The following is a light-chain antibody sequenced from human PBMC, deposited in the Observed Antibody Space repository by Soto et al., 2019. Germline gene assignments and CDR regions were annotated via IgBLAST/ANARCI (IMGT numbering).Light chain of an antibody. Sequence: DIQMTQSPASLSASVGDRVTITCRASQKITNYLNWFQQRPGKAPKLLIYGASTLQSGVPSRFSGSGSGTDLTLTISGLPPEDSATYFCQQSYSVPYTFGQGTKLEIK. J-gene: IGKJ2*01. V-gene: IGKV1-39*01. CDR3: QQSYSVPYT. CDR1: QKITNY. CDR2: GAS.